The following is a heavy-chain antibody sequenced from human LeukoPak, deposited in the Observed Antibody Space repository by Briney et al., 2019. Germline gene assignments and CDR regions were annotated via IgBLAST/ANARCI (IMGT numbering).Heavy chain of an antibody. CDR1: GGTFSNYA. V-gene: IGHV1-69*04. CDR2: ITPILGIA. CDR3: ARVPGYCSSTSCPEYYFDY. Sequence: SVKVSCQASGGTFSNYAINWARQAPGQGLEWMGRITPILGIANYAQKFQGRVTITADKSTSTAYMELSSLRSEDTAVYYCARVPGYCSSTSCPEYYFDYWGQGTLVTVSS. D-gene: IGHD2-2*01. J-gene: IGHJ4*02.